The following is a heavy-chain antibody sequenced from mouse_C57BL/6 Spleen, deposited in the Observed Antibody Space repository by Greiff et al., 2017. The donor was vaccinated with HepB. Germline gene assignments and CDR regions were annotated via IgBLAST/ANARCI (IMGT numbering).Heavy chain of an antibody. CDR1: GYAFSSSW. CDR3: ARGHNQAWFAY. J-gene: IGHJ3*01. D-gene: IGHD3-2*02. CDR2: IYPGDGDT. V-gene: IGHV1-82*01. Sequence: QVQLKESGPELVKPGASVKISCKASGYAFSSSWMNWVKQRPGKGLEWIGRIYPGDGDTNYNGKFKGKATLTADKSSSTAYMQLSSLTSEDSAVYFCARGHNQAWFAYWGQGTLVTVSA.